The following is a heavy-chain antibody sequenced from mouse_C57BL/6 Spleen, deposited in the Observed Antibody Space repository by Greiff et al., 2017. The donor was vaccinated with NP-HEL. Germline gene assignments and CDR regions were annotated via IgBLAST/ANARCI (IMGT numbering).Heavy chain of an antibody. Sequence: QVQLQQSGPELVKPGASVKISCKASGYAFSSSWMNWVKQRPGKGLEWIGRIYPGDGDTNYNGKFKGKATLTADKSSSTAYMQLSSLTSEDSAVYFCAPQATIAYGGQGTLVTVSA. D-gene: IGHD3-2*02. J-gene: IGHJ3*01. CDR2: IYPGDGDT. CDR3: APQATIAY. CDR1: GYAFSSSW. V-gene: IGHV1-82*01.